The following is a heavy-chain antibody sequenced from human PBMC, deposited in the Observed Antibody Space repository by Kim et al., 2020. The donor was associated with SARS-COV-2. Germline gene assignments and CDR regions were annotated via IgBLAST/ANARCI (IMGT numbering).Heavy chain of an antibody. CDR3: ARATEENPTFDP. J-gene: IGHJ5*02. Sequence: YAVSVKSRITTNPDTSKKQYSLQLNSVTPDDTAVYYCARATEENPTFDPWGQGTLVTVSS. V-gene: IGHV6-1*01.